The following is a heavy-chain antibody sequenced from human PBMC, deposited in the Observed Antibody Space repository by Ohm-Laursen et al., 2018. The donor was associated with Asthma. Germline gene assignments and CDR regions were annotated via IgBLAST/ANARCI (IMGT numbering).Heavy chain of an antibody. CDR3: ARARHTSYEESSGYYCFDY. CDR2: IYYSGST. D-gene: IGHD3-22*01. V-gene: IGHV4-31*03. J-gene: IGHJ4*02. Sequence: TLSLTCTVSGGSISSGGYYWSWIRQHPGKGLEWIGYIYYSGSTYYNPSLKSRITMSVDTSKNQFSLRLSSVTAADTAVYFCARARHTSYEESSGYYCFDYWGQGTLVTVSS. CDR1: GGSISSGGYY.